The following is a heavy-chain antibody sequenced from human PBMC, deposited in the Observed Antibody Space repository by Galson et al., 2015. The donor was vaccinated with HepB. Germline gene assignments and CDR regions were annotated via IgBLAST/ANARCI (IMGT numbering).Heavy chain of an antibody. CDR2: IRSKPNNYAT. Sequence: SLRLSCAASGFTFSSYAMHWVRQASGKGLEWVGRIRSKPNNYATAYAASVKGRFTFSRDDSKNTASLQMSSLKTEDTAVYYCTDNSHWYFELWGRGTLVTVSS. V-gene: IGHV3-73*01. CDR1: GFTFSSYA. J-gene: IGHJ2*01. D-gene: IGHD5-24*01. CDR3: TDNSHWYFEL.